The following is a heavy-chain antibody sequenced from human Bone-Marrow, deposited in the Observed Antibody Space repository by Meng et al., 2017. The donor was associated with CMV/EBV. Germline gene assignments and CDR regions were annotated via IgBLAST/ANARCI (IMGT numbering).Heavy chain of an antibody. CDR1: GFTFSSYG. V-gene: IGHV3-48*04. D-gene: IGHD2-2*01. J-gene: IGHJ4*02. Sequence: GGSLRLSCAASGFTFSSYGMHWVRQAPGKGLEWVSYISSSGSTIYYADSVKGRFTISRDNAKNSLYLQMNSLRAEDTAVYYCAAGEPVVVPAASLDYWGQGTLVTVSS. CDR2: ISSSGSTI. CDR3: AAGEPVVVPAASLDY.